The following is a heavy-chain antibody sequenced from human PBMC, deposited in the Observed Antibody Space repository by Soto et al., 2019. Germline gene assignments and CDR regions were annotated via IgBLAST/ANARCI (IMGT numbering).Heavy chain of an antibody. CDR2: IYYSGST. CDR1: GGSISSGGYY. V-gene: IGHV4-31*03. D-gene: IGHD4-4*01. CDR3: ARGDDSNYFHWFDP. Sequence: SETLSLTCTVSGGSISSGGYYWSWIRQHPGKGLEWIGYIYYSGSTYYNPSLKSRVTISVDTSKNQFSLKLSSVTAADTAVYYCARGDDSNYFHWFDPWGQGTLVTVSS. J-gene: IGHJ5*02.